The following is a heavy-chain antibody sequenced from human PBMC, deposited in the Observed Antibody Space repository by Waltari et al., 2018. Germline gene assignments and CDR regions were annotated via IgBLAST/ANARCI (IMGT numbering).Heavy chain of an antibody. J-gene: IGHJ4*02. CDR1: GFTFSSYW. V-gene: IGHV3-7*01. CDR2: IRQEGSEK. D-gene: IGHD2-2*01. Sequence: ETHLVESGGGLVQPGGSLRLSCAASGFTFSSYWMTWVRQAPGEGLEWVANIRQEGSEKYYVDSVKGRFTISRDNAKNSLYLQMNSLKADDTAVYYCARSSSTEFDSWGQGTLVTVSS. CDR3: ARSSSTEFDS.